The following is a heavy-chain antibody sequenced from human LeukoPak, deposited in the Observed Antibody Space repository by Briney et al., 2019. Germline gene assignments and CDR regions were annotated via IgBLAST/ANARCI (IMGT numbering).Heavy chain of an antibody. CDR1: GFTFSSYA. CDR2: ISYDGSNK. Sequence: PGGSLRLSCAASGFTFSSYAMHWVRQAPGKGLEWVAVISYDGSNKYYADSLKGRFTISRDNSKNTLYLQMNSLRAEDTAVYYCARETGSSSSFDYWGQGTLVTVSS. D-gene: IGHD6-6*01. J-gene: IGHJ4*02. V-gene: IGHV3-30*01. CDR3: ARETGSSSSFDY.